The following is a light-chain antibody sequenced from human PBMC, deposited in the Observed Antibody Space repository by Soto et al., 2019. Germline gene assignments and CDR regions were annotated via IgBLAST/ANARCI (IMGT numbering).Light chain of an antibody. CDR3: QQTYSTPWT. CDR2: GAS. V-gene: IGKV1-39*01. J-gene: IGKJ1*01. CDR1: QSIGTD. Sequence: DIQMTQSPSSLSASMGDRVSITCRASQSIGTDLNWYQQKPGKAPKLLIYGASTLQGGVPSRFXGSVSGTEFTLTISSLQPGDLATYFCQQTYSTPWTFGQGTKVDI.